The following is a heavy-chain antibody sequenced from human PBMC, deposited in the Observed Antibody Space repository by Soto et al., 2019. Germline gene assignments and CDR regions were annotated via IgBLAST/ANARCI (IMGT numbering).Heavy chain of an antibody. CDR2: INPSGGST. V-gene: IGHV1-46*03. D-gene: IGHD2-2*01. CDR1: GYTFTSYY. J-gene: IGHJ5*02. Sequence: QVQLVQSGAEVKKPGASVKVSCKASGYTFTSYYIHWVRQAPGQGLEWMGVINPSGGSTSYAQNFQGRVTMTRETSTSTVYMELSSLRSEDTAVYYCVRESTPTRWFDPWGQGTLVTVSS. CDR3: VRESTPTRWFDP.